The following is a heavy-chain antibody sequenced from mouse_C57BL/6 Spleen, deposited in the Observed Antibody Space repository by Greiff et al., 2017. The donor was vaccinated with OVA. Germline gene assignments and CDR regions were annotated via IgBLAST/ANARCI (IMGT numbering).Heavy chain of an antibody. CDR2: IDPETGGT. V-gene: IGHV1-15*01. J-gene: IGHJ2*01. CDR1: GYTFTDYE. CDR3: TREDSSGPPDY. Sequence: VQVVESGAELVRPGASVTLSCKASGYTFTDYEMHWVKQTPVHGLEWIGAIDPETGGTAYNKKFKGKAILTADKSSSTAYMELRSLTSEDSAVYYCTREDSSGPPDYWGQGTTLTVSS. D-gene: IGHD3-2*02.